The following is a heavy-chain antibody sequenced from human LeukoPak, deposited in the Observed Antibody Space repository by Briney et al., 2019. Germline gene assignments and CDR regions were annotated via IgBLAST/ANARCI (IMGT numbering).Heavy chain of an antibody. CDR2: IIPIFGKR. V-gene: IGHV1-69*05. Sequence: GSSVKVSCKATGGTFSSNAISWVRQAPGQGLEWMGGIIPIFGKRHYAQKFQGRVTISTDESTSTAYMELTSLRSEDTAVYYCAVTGFLGTYRLRGTTDVDYWGQGTLVTVSS. CDR1: GGTFSSNA. D-gene: IGHD3-3*01. CDR3: AVTGFLGTYRLRGTTDVDY. J-gene: IGHJ4*02.